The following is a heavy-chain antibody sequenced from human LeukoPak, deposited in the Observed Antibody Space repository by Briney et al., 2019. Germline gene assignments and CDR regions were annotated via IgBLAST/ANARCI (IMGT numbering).Heavy chain of an antibody. Sequence: GGSLRLSCAASGFTFSSYSMNWVRQAPGKGLEWVSSISSSSSYIYYADSVKGRFTISRDNTKNSLYLQLNSLRVEDTAIYYCARSGPIDYWGQGTLVTVSS. J-gene: IGHJ4*02. V-gene: IGHV3-21*01. D-gene: IGHD3-10*01. CDR2: ISSSSSYI. CDR3: ARSGPIDY. CDR1: GFTFSSYS.